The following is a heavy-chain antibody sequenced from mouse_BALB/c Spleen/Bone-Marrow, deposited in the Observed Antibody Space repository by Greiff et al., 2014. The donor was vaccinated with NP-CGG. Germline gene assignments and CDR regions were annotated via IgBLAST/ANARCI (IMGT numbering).Heavy chain of an antibody. CDR3: ARSYGNYLYFDY. V-gene: IGHV1-4*02. CDR1: GYTFTSHT. J-gene: IGHJ2*01. D-gene: IGHD2-10*02. Sequence: QVQLQQPAAELARPGASVKMSCKASGYTFTSHTMHWVKQRPGQGLEWIGYINPSSGYTEYIQKFKDKTTLTADKSSSSAYMQLSSLTSEDSAVYYCARSYGNYLYFDYWGQGTALTVSS. CDR2: INPSSGYT.